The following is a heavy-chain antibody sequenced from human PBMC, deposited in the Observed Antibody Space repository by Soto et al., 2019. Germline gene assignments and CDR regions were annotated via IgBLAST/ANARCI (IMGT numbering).Heavy chain of an antibody. D-gene: IGHD4-17*01. V-gene: IGHV3-7*03. Sequence: EVQLVESGGGLVQPGGSLRLSCAASGFTLSSFWMSWVRQAAGKGLGWVANIKKDGTEEYYVDSVKGRFIISRDNAKNSLYLQMNSLRAEDTAMYYCTRGHYGDHDWGHGTLVTVSS. CDR3: TRGHYGDHD. J-gene: IGHJ4*01. CDR2: IKKDGTEE. CDR1: GFTLSSFW.